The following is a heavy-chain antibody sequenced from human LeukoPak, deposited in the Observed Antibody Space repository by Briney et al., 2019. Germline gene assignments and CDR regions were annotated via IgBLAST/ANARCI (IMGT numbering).Heavy chain of an antibody. D-gene: IGHD4-17*01. CDR2: ISAYNGNT. J-gene: IGHJ6*03. CDR1: GYTFTSYG. Sequence: ASVKVSCKVSGYTFTSYGISWVRQAPGQGLEWMGWISAYNGNTNYAQKLQGRVTMTTDTSTSTAYMELRSLRSDDTAVYYCARVGGRGLDYYYMDVWGKGTTVTVSS. CDR3: ARVGGRGLDYYYMDV. V-gene: IGHV1-18*01.